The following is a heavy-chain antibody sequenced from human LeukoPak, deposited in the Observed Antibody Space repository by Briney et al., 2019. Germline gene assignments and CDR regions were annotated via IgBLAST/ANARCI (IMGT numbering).Heavy chain of an antibody. CDR1: GFTFSGYS. D-gene: IGHD3-10*01. CDR2: ISSSSSYI. J-gene: IGHJ4*02. Sequence: PGGSLRLSCAVSGFTFSGYSMNWVRQPPGKGLEWVSSISSSSSYIYYADSVRGRFTISRDNGKNSLYLQMNSLRAEDTAVYYCASSFMVRGNWGQGTLVTVSS. CDR3: ASSFMVRGN. V-gene: IGHV3-21*01.